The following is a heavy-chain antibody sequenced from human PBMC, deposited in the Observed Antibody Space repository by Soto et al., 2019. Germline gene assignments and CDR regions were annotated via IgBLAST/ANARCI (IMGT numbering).Heavy chain of an antibody. V-gene: IGHV4-38-2*02. Sequence: SETLSLTCTVSGYSISSGYYWGCIRQPPGKGLEWIGSMFHSGSTNYNPSLKSRVTMSVDTSKNQFSLRLSSVTASDTAVYYCARGHIVVVPTVGWFDPWGQGTLVTVSS. CDR3: ARGHIVVVPTVGWFDP. CDR2: MFHSGST. CDR1: GYSISSGYY. D-gene: IGHD2-2*01. J-gene: IGHJ5*02.